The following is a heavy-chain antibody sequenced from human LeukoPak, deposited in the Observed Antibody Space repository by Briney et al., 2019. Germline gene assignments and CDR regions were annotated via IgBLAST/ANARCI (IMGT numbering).Heavy chain of an antibody. CDR3: ARDPLGKGGAVGDL. CDR2: ISTGSTYR. D-gene: IGHD6-19*01. J-gene: IGHJ4*02. CDR1: RFTFSSYS. V-gene: IGHV3-21*01. Sequence: GGSLRLSCAASRFTFSSYSMNWVRQAPGKGLEWVSFISTGSTYRYYADSLKGRFTISRDNAKNSLYLQMNSLRAEDTAVYYCARDPLGKGGAVGDLWGQGTLVTVSS.